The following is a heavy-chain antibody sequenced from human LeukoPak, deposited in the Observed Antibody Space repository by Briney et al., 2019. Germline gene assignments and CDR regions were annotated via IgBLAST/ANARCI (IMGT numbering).Heavy chain of an antibody. D-gene: IGHD3-3*01. J-gene: IGHJ4*02. CDR3: ARDQSVGDFWSGYYNPYYFDC. V-gene: IGHV4-4*07. CDR1: GGSISSYY. CDR2: IYTSGST. Sequence: SETLSLTCTVSGGSISSYYWSWIRQPAGKGLEWIGRIYTSGSTNYNPSLKSRVTMSVDTSKNQFPLKLSSVTAADTAVYYCARDQSVGDFWSGYYNPYYFDCWGQGTLVTVSS.